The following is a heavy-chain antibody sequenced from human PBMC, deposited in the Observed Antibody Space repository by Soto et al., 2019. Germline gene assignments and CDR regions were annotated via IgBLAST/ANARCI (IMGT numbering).Heavy chain of an antibody. V-gene: IGHV1-3*01. CDR1: GYTFTSYA. CDR3: ARTIVVVPAAMSYYYYGMDV. J-gene: IGHJ6*02. D-gene: IGHD2-2*01. CDR2: INAGNGNT. Sequence: ASVKVSCKASGYTFTSYAMHWVRQAPGQRLEWMGWINAGNGNTKYSQKFQGRVTITRDTSASTAYVELSSLRSEDTAVYYCARTIVVVPAAMSYYYYGMDVWGQGTTVTVSS.